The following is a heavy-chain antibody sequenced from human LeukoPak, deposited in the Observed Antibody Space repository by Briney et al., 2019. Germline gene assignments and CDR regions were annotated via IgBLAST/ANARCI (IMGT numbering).Heavy chain of an antibody. CDR3: ATHDVLTGYPYFDF. V-gene: IGHV3-7*01. Sequence: PGGSLRLSCAASGFTFSSYWMSWVRQAPGKGLEWVANIKQDGSEKYYVDSVKGRFTISRDNSKNSLYLQMNSLSAEDTAVYYCATHDVLTGYPYFDFWGQGTLVAVSS. J-gene: IGHJ4*02. CDR2: IKQDGSEK. CDR1: GFTFSSYW. D-gene: IGHD3-9*01.